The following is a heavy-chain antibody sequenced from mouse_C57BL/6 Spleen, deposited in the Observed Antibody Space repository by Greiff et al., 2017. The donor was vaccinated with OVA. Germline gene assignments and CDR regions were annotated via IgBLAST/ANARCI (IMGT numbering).Heavy chain of an antibody. D-gene: IGHD1-1*01. Sequence: QVQLQQSGAELVRPGTSVKVSCKASGYAFTNYLIEWVKQRPGQGLEWIGVINPGSGGTNYNEKFKGKATLTADKSSSTAYMQLSSLTSEDSAVYFCARSADKNYAGYWGQGTTHTVSS. J-gene: IGHJ2*01. V-gene: IGHV1-54*01. CDR1: GYAFTNYL. CDR3: ARSADKNYAGY. CDR2: INPGSGGT.